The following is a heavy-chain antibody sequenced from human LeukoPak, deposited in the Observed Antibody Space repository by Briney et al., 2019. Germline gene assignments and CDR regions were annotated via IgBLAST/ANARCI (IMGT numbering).Heavy chain of an antibody. CDR3: AKDRVAAAGNNWFDP. D-gene: IGHD6-13*01. CDR1: GFTFSSYA. CDR2: ISGSGGST. J-gene: IGHJ5*02. V-gene: IGHV3-23*01. Sequence: GGSLRLSCAASGFTFSSYAMSWVRQAPGKGLEWVSAISGSGGSTYYADSVKGRFTISRDNSKNTLYLQMDSLRAEDTAVYYCAKDRVAAAGNNWFDPWGQGTLVTVSS.